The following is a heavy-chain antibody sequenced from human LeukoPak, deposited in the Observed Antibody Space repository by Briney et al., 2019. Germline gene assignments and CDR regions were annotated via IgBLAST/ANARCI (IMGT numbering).Heavy chain of an antibody. D-gene: IGHD5-12*01. J-gene: IGHJ4*02. CDR2: ISSSGSTI. V-gene: IGHV3-48*04. Sequence: GGSLRLSCAASGFTFSSYSMNWVRQAPGKGLEWVSYISSSGSTIYYADSVKGRFTISRDNAKNSLYLQMNSLRAEDTAVYYCARDPYSGYDPPFDYWGQGTLVTVSS. CDR3: ARDPYSGYDPPFDY. CDR1: GFTFSSYS.